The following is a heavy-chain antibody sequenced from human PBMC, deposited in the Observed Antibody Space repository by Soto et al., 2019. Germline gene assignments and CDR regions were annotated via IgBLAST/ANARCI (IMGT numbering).Heavy chain of an antibody. J-gene: IGHJ2*01. CDR1: GFTFSSYA. V-gene: IGHV3-23*01. Sequence: EVQLLESGGGLVQPGGSLRLSCAASGFTFSSYAMSWVRQAPGKGLEWVSAISGSGGSTYYADSVKGRFTISRDNSKNTLYRQMNSLRAEDTAVYYCAKDPGTYGDYIYWYFDLWGRGTLVTVSS. CDR2: ISGSGGST. D-gene: IGHD4-17*01. CDR3: AKDPGTYGDYIYWYFDL.